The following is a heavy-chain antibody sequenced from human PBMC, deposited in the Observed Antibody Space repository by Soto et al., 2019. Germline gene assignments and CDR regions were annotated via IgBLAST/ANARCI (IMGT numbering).Heavy chain of an antibody. CDR2: MNPNSGNT. CDR1: GYTFTSYD. D-gene: IGHD6-13*01. J-gene: IGHJ5*02. V-gene: IGHV1-8*01. Sequence: QVQLVQSGAEMKKSGASVKVSCKASGYTFTSYDINWVRQATGQGLEWMGWMNPNSGNTGYAQKFQARVTMTRNTSISTAYMERSSLRYEDTAVYYCARERSAAGTGWFDPWGQGTLVTVSS. CDR3: ARERSAAGTGWFDP.